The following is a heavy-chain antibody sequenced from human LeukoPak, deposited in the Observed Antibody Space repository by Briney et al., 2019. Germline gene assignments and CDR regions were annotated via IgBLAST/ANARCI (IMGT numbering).Heavy chain of an antibody. Sequence: SVKLSCKASGGTFSSYAISWVRQAPGQGLEWMGRIIPILGIANYAQKFQGRVTITADKSTSTAYMELSSLRSEDTAVYYCARDLASSRMRWFDPWGQGTLVTVSS. D-gene: IGHD6-13*01. CDR2: IIPILGIA. J-gene: IGHJ5*02. CDR3: ARDLASSRMRWFDP. CDR1: GGTFSSYA. V-gene: IGHV1-69*04.